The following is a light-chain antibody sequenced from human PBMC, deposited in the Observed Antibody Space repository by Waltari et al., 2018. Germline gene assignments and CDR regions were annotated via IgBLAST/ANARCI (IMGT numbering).Light chain of an antibody. CDR1: SSNIGAGYD. J-gene: IGLJ3*02. Sequence: QSVLTQPPSVSGAPGQRVTISCTGSSSNIGAGYDVHWYQQLPGTAPKLLIYGNSNPPSGVPDRFSGSKSGTSASLTITGLQAEDEADYYCQSFDSSLSASGVFGGGTKLTVL. CDR3: QSFDSSLSASGV. CDR2: GNS. V-gene: IGLV1-40*01.